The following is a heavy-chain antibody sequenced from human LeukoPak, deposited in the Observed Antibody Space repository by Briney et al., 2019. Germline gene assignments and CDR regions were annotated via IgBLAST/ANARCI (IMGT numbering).Heavy chain of an antibody. CDR1: GYTFSSYG. V-gene: IGHV1-18*01. CDR2: VSAYNGDT. Sequence: ASVKVSCKASGYTFSSYGINWVRQAPGEGLEWMGWVSAYNGDTIYAQKFQGRVTMTADTSTNTAYMDLRSLRSDDTAVYYCARASGHYYYYYMDVWAKGTTVTISS. CDR3: ARASGHYYYYYMDV. J-gene: IGHJ6*03. D-gene: IGHD1-26*01.